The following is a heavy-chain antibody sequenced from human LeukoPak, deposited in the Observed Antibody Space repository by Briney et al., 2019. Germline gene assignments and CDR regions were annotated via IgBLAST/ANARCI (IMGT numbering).Heavy chain of an antibody. Sequence: SETLSLTCAVYGGSFSGYYWSWIRQPPGKGLEWIGEINHSGSTNYNPSLKSRVTISVDTSKNQFSLKLSSVTAADTAVYYCARGYGGNPWYFDYWGQGTLVTVSS. V-gene: IGHV4-34*01. CDR3: ARGYGGNPWYFDY. J-gene: IGHJ4*02. D-gene: IGHD4-23*01. CDR1: GGSFSGYY. CDR2: INHSGST.